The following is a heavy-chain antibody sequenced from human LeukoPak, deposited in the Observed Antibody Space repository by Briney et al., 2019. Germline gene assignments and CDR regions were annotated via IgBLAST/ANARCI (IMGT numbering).Heavy chain of an antibody. CDR2: IYYSGST. CDR3: ARLVSTLRGFDI. Sequence: PSETLSLTCTVSGGSISSYYWSWIRQPPGKGLEWIGYIYYSGSTNYNPSLKSRVTISVDTSKNQFSLKLSSVTAADTAVYYCARLVSTLRGFDIWGQGTMVTVSS. D-gene: IGHD6-13*01. CDR1: GGSISSYY. V-gene: IGHV4-59*08. J-gene: IGHJ3*02.